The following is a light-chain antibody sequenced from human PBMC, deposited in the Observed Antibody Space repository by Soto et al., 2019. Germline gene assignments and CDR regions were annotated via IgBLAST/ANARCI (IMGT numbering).Light chain of an antibody. J-gene: IGKJ2*01. CDR3: QQYGRFLT. V-gene: IGKV1-5*03. CDR2: RAS. Sequence: DIQMTQSPSTLSASVGDRVTITCRASQSIDTALAWYPQKPGKAPNLLIYRASNLESGVPSRFSGSGSGTEFTLAISSLQPDDFATYYCQQYGRFLTFGQGTKLELK. CDR1: QSIDTA.